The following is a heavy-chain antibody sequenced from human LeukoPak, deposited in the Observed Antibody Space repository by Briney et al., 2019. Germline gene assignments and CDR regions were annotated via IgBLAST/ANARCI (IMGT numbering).Heavy chain of an antibody. J-gene: IGHJ4*02. CDR3: AKDVGRMGELSYFDY. V-gene: IGHV3-23*01. D-gene: IGHD3-16*02. CDR2: ISGSGGST. CDR1: GFTFSTYA. Sequence: PGGSLRLSCAASGFTFSTYAMTWARQAPGKGLEWVSRISGSGGSTYYADSVKGRFTISRDKSKNTLYLQMRSLRAEDTAVYYCAKDVGRMGELSYFDYWGQGTLVTVSS.